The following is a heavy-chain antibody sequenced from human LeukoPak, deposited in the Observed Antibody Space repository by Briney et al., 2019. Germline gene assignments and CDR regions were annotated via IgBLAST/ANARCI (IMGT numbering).Heavy chain of an antibody. J-gene: IGHJ6*03. CDR3: ARQGSFYYYYYMDV. Sequence: SETLSLTCSVSGDSVNSNTYYLGWIRQSPGRGLEWIGNVYYSGTTYYNPSLESRVTISADTSRNQSSLRLNSVTVADTAIYYCARQGSFYYYYYMDVWGKGTTVTVSS. D-gene: IGHD3-10*01. CDR2: VYYSGTT. V-gene: IGHV4-39*01. CDR1: GDSVNSNTYY.